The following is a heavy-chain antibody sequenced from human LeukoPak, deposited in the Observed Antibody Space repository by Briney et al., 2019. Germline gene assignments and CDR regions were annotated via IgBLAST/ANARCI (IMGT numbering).Heavy chain of an antibody. CDR2: ISSSSSYI. J-gene: IGHJ4*02. Sequence: PGGSLRLSCAASGFTFSTYGMTWVRQAPGKGLEWVSSISSSSSYIYYADSVKGRFTISRDNAKNSLYLQMNSLRAEDTAVYYCARLIGSGYYYPFDYWGQGTLVTVSS. CDR3: ARLIGSGYYYPFDY. CDR1: GFTFSTYG. D-gene: IGHD3-22*01. V-gene: IGHV3-21*01.